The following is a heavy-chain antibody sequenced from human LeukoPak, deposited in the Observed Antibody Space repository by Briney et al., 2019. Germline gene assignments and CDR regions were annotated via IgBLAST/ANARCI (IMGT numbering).Heavy chain of an antibody. J-gene: IGHJ4*02. CDR1: GFTFSSYS. Sequence: GGSLRLSCAASGFTFSSYSMNWVRQAPGKGLEWVSSISSSSSYIYYADSVKGRFTISRDNAKNSLYLQMNSLRAEDTAVYYCAREVNEAWNYFFDYWGQGTLVTVSS. D-gene: IGHD1-7*01. CDR2: ISSSSSYI. V-gene: IGHV3-21*01. CDR3: AREVNEAWNYFFDY.